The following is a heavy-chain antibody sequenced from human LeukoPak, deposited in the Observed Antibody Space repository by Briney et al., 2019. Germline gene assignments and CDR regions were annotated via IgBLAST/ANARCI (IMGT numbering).Heavy chain of an antibody. CDR1: GYSISSSYY. J-gene: IGHJ4*02. Sequence: SETLSLTCTVSGYSISSSYYWGWIRPPPGKGLEWIGSIYHSGSTSYNPSLKSRVTISVETSKNQFSLKLSSVTAADTAVYYCARVFGDGSGLDYWGQGTLVTVSS. V-gene: IGHV4-38-2*02. D-gene: IGHD3-10*01. CDR3: ARVFGDGSGLDY. CDR2: IYHSGST.